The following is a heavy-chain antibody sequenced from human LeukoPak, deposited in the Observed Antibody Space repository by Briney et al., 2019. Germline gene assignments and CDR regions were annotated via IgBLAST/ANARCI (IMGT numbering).Heavy chain of an antibody. CDR1: GGTFSSYA. V-gene: IGHV1-69*13. CDR3: ARDRHSSSPQLSYYYYMDV. J-gene: IGHJ6*03. D-gene: IGHD6-6*01. Sequence: ASVKVSCKASGGTFSSYAISWVRQAPGQGLEWMGGIIPIFGTANYAQKFQGRVTITADESTSTAYMELSSLRSEDTAVYYRARDRHSSSPQLSYYYYMDVWGKGTTVTASS. CDR2: IIPIFGTA.